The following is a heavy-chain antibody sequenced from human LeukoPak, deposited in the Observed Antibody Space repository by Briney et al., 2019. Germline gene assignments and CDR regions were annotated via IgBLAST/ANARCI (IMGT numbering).Heavy chain of an antibody. J-gene: IGHJ5*02. D-gene: IGHD5-12*01. CDR3: AGGSYSGYDSNWFDP. CDR1: GGSFSGYY. Sequence: SETLSLTCAVYGGSFSGYYWSWIRQPPGKGLEWIGEINHSGSTNYNPSLKSRVTISVDTSKNQFSLKLSSVTAADTAVYYCAGGSYSGYDSNWFDPWGQGTLVTVSS. CDR2: INHSGST. V-gene: IGHV4-34*01.